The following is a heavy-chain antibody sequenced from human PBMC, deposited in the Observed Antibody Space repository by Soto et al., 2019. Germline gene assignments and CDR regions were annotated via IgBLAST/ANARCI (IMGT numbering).Heavy chain of an antibody. Sequence: GGSLRLSCAASGFIFSSSGMTWVRQAPGKGLEWLSYISKSSSTIYYADSVKGRFTISRDNSKNKLYLQMSSLRAEDTAVYFCVKDPGPLLLWFGESLDYWGQGTLVTVSS. V-gene: IGHV3-48*01. CDR2: ISKSSSTI. CDR3: VKDPGPLLLWFGESLDY. J-gene: IGHJ4*02. D-gene: IGHD3-10*01. CDR1: GFIFSSSG.